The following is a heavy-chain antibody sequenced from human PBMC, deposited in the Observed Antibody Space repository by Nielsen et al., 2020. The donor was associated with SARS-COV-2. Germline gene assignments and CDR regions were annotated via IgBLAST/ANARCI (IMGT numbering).Heavy chain of an antibody. J-gene: IGHJ3*02. CDR2: ISYDGSNK. Sequence: GESLKISCAASEFTFSGYGMHWVRQAPGKGLEWVAVISYDGSNKYYADSVKGRFTISRDNSKNTLYLQMNSLRAEDTAVYYCAKETGATHAFDIWGQGTMVTVSS. D-gene: IGHD1-26*01. CDR3: AKETGATHAFDI. CDR1: EFTFSGYG. V-gene: IGHV3-30*18.